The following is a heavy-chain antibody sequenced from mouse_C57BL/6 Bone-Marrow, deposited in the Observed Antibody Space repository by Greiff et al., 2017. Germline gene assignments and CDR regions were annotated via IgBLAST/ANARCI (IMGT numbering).Heavy chain of an antibody. CDR2: IHPSDSDT. CDR1: GYTFTSYW. V-gene: IGHV1-74*01. D-gene: IGHD2-5*01. Sequence: VQLQQPGAELVKPGASVKVSCKASGYTFTSYWMHWVKQRPGQGLEWIGRIHPSDSDTNYNQKFKGKATLTVDKSSSKAYMQLSSLTSEDSAVYYCAPAYYSNYVWFAYWGQGTLVTVSA. CDR3: APAYYSNYVWFAY. J-gene: IGHJ3*01.